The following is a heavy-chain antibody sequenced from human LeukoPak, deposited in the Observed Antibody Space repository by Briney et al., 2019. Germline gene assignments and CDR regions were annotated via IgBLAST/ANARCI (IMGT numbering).Heavy chain of an antibody. CDR2: INSHSTSI. J-gene: IGHJ4*02. D-gene: IGHD2-21*02. V-gene: IGHV3-21*01. CDR1: GXSFNSYT. CDR3: AKESGDCGADCLALNDY. Sequence: PGGSLRLSCAASGXSFNSYTMSWVRQAPGKGLEWVSSINSHSTSIYYADSVKGRFTVSRDNTKKSLYLQMNSLRGEDTAVYFCAKESGDCGADCLALNDYWGQGTLVTVSS.